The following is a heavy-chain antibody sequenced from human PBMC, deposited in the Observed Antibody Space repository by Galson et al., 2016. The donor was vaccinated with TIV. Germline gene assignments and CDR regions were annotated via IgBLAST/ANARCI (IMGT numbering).Heavy chain of an antibody. Sequence: CAISGDSVSSNSAAWNWLRQSPSRGLEWLGRPFYRAKWYNDYAPSVKSRITINPDTSKNQLSLQLNSVTPEDTAVYYCARATPSVFGIIMTLDSWGQGTLVTVSS. J-gene: IGHJ4*02. CDR1: GDSVSSNSAA. D-gene: IGHD3-16*01. CDR2: PFYRAKWYN. CDR3: ARATPSVFGIIMTLDS. V-gene: IGHV6-1*01.